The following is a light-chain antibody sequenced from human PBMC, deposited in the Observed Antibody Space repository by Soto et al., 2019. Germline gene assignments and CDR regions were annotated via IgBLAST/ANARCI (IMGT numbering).Light chain of an antibody. CDR2: KAS. CDR1: QSISSW. V-gene: IGKV1-5*03. Sequence: DIQMTQFPSSLCAPLGEGVTVTWRASQSISSWLAWYQQKPGKAPKLLIYKASTLESGVPSNFSGSGSGTEFSLTISSLQPEDFATYYCQKYNAYPWTFGQGTKVDIK. CDR3: QKYNAYPWT. J-gene: IGKJ1*01.